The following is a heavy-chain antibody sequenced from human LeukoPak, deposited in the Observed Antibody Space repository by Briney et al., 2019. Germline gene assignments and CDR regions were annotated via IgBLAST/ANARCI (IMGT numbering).Heavy chain of an antibody. V-gene: IGHV3-7*03. Sequence: PGGSLRLSCAASGFTFSSYWMTWVRQAPGKGLEWVASINQGGSETYYVDSVKGRFTISRDNAKDSLSLNRNSLRGEDTAVYYCARAGGCTTTRCSTTPVLNYWGQGTLVTVSS. CDR1: GFTFSSYW. D-gene: IGHD2-2*02. CDR3: ARAGGCTTTRCSTTPVLNY. J-gene: IGHJ4*02. CDR2: INQGGSET.